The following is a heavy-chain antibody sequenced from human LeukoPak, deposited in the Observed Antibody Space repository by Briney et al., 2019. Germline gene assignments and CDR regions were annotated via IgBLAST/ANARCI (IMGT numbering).Heavy chain of an antibody. CDR1: GFSFSSYG. J-gene: IGHJ4*02. D-gene: IGHD3-10*01. Sequence: GGSLRLSCVASGFSFSSYGMHWVRRAPGKGLEWMTFIRFDGSEKYYADSVKGRFTISRDYSKNTLYLQMNSLRAEDTAVYYCAKEEQVLLWFGELNYWGQGTLVTVSS. V-gene: IGHV3-30*02. CDR3: AKEEQVLLWFGELNY. CDR2: IRFDGSEK.